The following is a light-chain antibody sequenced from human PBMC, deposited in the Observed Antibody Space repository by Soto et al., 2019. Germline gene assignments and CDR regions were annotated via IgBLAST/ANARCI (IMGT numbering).Light chain of an antibody. CDR1: QSVSNNY. V-gene: IGKV3-20*01. Sequence: EIVLTQSPGTLSLSPGERATLSCRASQSVSNNYLAWYQQKPGQAPRLLIYGASSRASGIADRFRGSGSGTAFTPTISSLQPEDFAVYYCQQYANSHGTFGQGTKVDIK. CDR3: QQYANSHGT. J-gene: IGKJ1*01. CDR2: GAS.